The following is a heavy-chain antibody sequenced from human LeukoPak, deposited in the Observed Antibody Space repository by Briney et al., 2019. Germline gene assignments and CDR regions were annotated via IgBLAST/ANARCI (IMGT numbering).Heavy chain of an antibody. J-gene: IGHJ5*02. CDR3: ARDNSDTVKGECSGACYWWFDP. Sequence: GGSLRLSCTASGFTVRTNYMSWVRQAPGKGLEWVSVIYSSGDTYYADSVKGRFTISRDDSKDTLYLQMNSLRSEDTAVYYCARDNSDTVKGECSGACYWWFDPWGQGTLVTVSS. CDR1: GFTVRTNY. V-gene: IGHV3-53*05. D-gene: IGHD6-19*01. CDR2: IYSSGDT.